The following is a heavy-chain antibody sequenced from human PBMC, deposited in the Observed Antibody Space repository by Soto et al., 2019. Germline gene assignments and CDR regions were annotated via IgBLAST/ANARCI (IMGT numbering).Heavy chain of an antibody. V-gene: IGHV3-30*18. J-gene: IGHJ4*02. CDR2: ISYDGSNK. D-gene: IGHD3-22*01. CDR1: GFTFSSYG. CDR3: AKVIAPIHYYDSSGLFDY. Sequence: QVQLVESGGGVVQPGRSLRLSCAASGFTFSSYGMHWVRQAPGKGLEWVAVISYDGSNKYYADSVKGRFTISRDNSKNTLYLQMNSLRAEDTAVYYCAKVIAPIHYYDSSGLFDYWGQGTLVTVSS.